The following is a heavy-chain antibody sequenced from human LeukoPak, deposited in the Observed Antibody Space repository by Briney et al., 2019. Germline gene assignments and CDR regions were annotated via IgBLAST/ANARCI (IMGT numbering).Heavy chain of an antibody. CDR3: ARAKPGGPSDY. J-gene: IGHJ4*02. D-gene: IGHD3-16*01. CDR2: INPNSGGT. CDR1: GYTFTGYY. V-gene: IGHV1-2*02. Sequence: VASVKVSCKASGYTFTGYYMHWVRQAPGRGLEWMGWINPNSGGTNYAQKFQGRVTMTRDTSISTAYMELSRLRSDDTAVYYCARAKPGGPSDYWGQGTLVTVSS.